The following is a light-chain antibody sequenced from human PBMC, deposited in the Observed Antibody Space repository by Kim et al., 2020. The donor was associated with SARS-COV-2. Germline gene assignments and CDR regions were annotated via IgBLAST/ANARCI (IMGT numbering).Light chain of an antibody. V-gene: IGLV2-23*02. CDR1: SSDVGNYNL. Sequence: QSALTQPASVSGSPGQSITISCTGTSSDVGNYNLVSWYQQHPGKAPKVLIYEVSKRHSGISNRFSGSKSGNTASLTISGLQAEDEADYYCFSYAGSNTLVFGIGTKVTVL. CDR3: FSYAGSNTLV. CDR2: EVS. J-gene: IGLJ1*01.